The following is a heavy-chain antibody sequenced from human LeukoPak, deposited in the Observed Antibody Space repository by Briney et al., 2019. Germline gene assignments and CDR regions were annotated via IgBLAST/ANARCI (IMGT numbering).Heavy chain of an antibody. Sequence: GGSLRLSCAASGFTFSSYSMNWVRQAPGKGLEWVSSISSSSSYKYYTDSVKGRFTISRDNAKNSLYLQMNSLRAGDTAVYYCARSAAGTYYWGQGTLVTVSS. V-gene: IGHV3-21*01. CDR1: GFTFSSYS. D-gene: IGHD1-1*01. J-gene: IGHJ4*02. CDR2: ISSSSSYK. CDR3: ARSAAGTYY.